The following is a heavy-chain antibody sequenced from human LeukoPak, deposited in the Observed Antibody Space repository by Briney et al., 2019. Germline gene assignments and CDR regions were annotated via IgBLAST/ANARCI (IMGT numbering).Heavy chain of an antibody. CDR2: IHQDGSEK. CDR1: GFTFSSYW. J-gene: IGHJ4*02. D-gene: IGHD6-13*01. V-gene: IGHV3-7*01. Sequence: GGSLRLSCAASGFTFSSYWMHWVRQAPGKGLEWVANIHQDGSEKYYVDSVKGRFTISRDNVENSLYLQMNSLRAGDTAVYYCVVELAAPFDYWGQGTLVTVSS. CDR3: VVELAAPFDY.